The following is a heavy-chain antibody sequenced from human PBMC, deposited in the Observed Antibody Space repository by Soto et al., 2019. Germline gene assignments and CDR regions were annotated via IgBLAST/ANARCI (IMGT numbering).Heavy chain of an antibody. CDR2: IYATGTT. J-gene: IGHJ5*02. D-gene: IGHD1-1*01. V-gene: IGHV4-4*07. CDR1: GASISGSY. CDR3: VRDGTKTLRDWFDP. Sequence: KTSETLSLTCTVSGASISGSYWIWVRKSAGKGLEWIGRIYATGTTDYNPSLKSRVMMSVDTSKKQFSLKLRSVTAADTAVYYCVRDGTKTLRDWFDPWGQGISVTVSS.